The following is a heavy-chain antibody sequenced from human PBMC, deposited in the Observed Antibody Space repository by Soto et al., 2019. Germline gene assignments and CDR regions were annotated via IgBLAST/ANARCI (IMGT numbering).Heavy chain of an antibody. CDR2: IYYSGST. CDR1: GGSISSGGYY. Sequence: SETLSLTCTVXGGSISSGGYYWSWIRQHPGKGLEWIGYIYYSGSTYYNPSLKSRVTISVDTSKNQFSLKLSSVTAADTAVYYCAINRDYYYYYMDVWGKGTTVTVSS. CDR3: AINRDYYYYYMDV. J-gene: IGHJ6*03. V-gene: IGHV4-31*03.